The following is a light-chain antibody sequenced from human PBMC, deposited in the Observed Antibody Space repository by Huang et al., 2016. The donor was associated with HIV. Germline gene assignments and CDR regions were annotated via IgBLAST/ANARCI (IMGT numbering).Light chain of an antibody. CDR2: DVS. J-gene: IGKJ1*01. CDR3: QQYDGYPWT. V-gene: IGKV1-5*01. CDR1: QSFTTW. Sequence: DIQMTQSPSTLSASVGDRVTITCRASQSFTTWLAWYHQKPGKAPKLLIYDVSSLESGVPSRFSGSGSGTEFTLTISSLQPDDFATYYCQQYDGYPWTFGQGTKVEIK.